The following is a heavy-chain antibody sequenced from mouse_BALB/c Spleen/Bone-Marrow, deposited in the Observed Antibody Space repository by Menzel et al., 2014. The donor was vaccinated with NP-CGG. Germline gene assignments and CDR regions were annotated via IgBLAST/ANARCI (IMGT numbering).Heavy chain of an antibody. CDR2: ILPGSGRT. D-gene: IGHD2-14*01. J-gene: IGHJ2*01. V-gene: IGHV1-9*01. Sequence: VLLVESGAELVKPWASEKISCKATGYTFSSYWIEWVKQRPGHGLEWIGEILPGSGRTNYNEKFKAKATFTADTSSNTAYMQLSSLTSEDSAVYYCARYYRYDYWGQGTTLTVSS. CDR1: GYTFSSYW. CDR3: ARYYRYDY.